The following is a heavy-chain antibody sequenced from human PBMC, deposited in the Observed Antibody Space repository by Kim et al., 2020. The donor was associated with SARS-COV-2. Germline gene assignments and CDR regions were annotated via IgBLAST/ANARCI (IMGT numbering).Heavy chain of an antibody. Sequence: SETLSLTCAVYGGSFSGYSWTWIRQAPGKGLEWIGKINHGGATTYNPSLKSRVSLSVDTSKNQFSLMVRSATAADTAVYFCARGRAGVVPSPVLGLGPYYEYEILDVWGRGTTVTVSS. D-gene: IGHD1-26*01. J-gene: IGHJ6*02. CDR1: GGSFSGYS. V-gene: IGHV4-34*01. CDR3: ARGRAGVVPSPVLGLGPYYEYEILDV. CDR2: INHGGAT.